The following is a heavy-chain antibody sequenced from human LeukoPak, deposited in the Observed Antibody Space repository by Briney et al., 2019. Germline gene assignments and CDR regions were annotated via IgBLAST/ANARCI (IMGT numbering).Heavy chain of an antibody. CDR3: ARDRDYGDSGRAFDV. CDR2: IHYSGST. V-gene: IGHV4-61*03. J-gene: IGHJ3*01. CDR1: GGSVSSYTCY. Sequence: SETLSLTCTVSGGSVSSYTCYWSWIRQPPGKGLEWIGYIHYSGSTNYNPSLKSRVTISVDTSKNHFYLRLSSVTAADTAVYYCARDRDYGDSGRAFDVWGQGTMVTVSS. D-gene: IGHD4-17*01.